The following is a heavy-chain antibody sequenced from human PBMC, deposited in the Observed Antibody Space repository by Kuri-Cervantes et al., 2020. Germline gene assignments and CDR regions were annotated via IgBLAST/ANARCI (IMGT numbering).Heavy chain of an antibody. D-gene: IGHD3-9*01. V-gene: IGHV4-39*01. CDR1: GFTFSSYA. CDR2: IYYSGST. Sequence: GSLRLSCAASGFTFSSYAMSWVRQAPGKGLEWIGSIYYSGSTYYNPSPKSRVTISVDTSKNQFSLKLSSVTAADTAVYYCARGLRYFDWLFKGHWFDPWGQGTLVTVSS. CDR3: ARGLRYFDWLFKGHWFDP. J-gene: IGHJ5*02.